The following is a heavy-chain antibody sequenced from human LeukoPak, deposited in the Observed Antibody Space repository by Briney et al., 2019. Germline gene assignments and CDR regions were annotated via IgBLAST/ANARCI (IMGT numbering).Heavy chain of an antibody. J-gene: IGHJ4*02. CDR3: ARGGVDYYGSGTYYLMYYFDY. CDR2: LSGNAYST. V-gene: IGHV3-23*01. CDR1: GFTFSTYA. Sequence: GGSLRLSCAASGFTFSTYAMTWVRQAPGKGLEWVSALSGNAYSTYYADSVKGRFTISRDNSKNTLYLQMNSLRAEDTAVYFCARGGVDYYGSGTYYLMYYFDYWGQGALVTVSS. D-gene: IGHD3-10*01.